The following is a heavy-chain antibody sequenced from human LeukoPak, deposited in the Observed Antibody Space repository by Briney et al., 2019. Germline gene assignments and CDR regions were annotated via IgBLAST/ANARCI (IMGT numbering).Heavy chain of an antibody. D-gene: IGHD2-21*02. J-gene: IGHJ4*02. CDR3: AKDHANPPVVTN. CDR1: GFTFSDYA. Sequence: GGSLRLSCAASGFTFSDYAMSWVRHAPGKGREWLPVISGGSSGSTYYADSVTGRFTVPRGNSKNTMDLQMNNLRVDDTAIYYCAKDHANPPVVTNWGQGILVSVSS. V-gene: IGHV3-23*01. CDR2: ISGGSSGST.